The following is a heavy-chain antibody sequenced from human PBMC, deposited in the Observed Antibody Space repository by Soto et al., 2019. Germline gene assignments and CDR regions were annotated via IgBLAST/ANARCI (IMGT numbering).Heavy chain of an antibody. CDR1: GGSVSGSYYY. CDR3: ATSQKGYNWNYFDH. V-gene: IGHV4-39*01. J-gene: IGHJ4*02. Sequence: SETLSLICAVSGGSVSGSYYYWAWLRQSPGKGPEWIGSVFHTGFTSYNPSLESRVSVSVDTSKSQFSLKLSAVTASDTAVYYCATSQKGYNWNYFDHWGQGALVTVSS. CDR2: VFHTGFT. D-gene: IGHD1-1*01.